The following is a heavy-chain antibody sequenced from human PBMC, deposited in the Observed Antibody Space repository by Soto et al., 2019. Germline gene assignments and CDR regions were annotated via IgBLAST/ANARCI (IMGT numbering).Heavy chain of an antibody. CDR1: GYTFTSYG. D-gene: IGHD6-19*01. CDR2: ISAYNGNT. CDR3: ASNGYSSGWGCDY. V-gene: IGHV1-18*01. Sequence: ASVKVSCKASGYTFTSYGISWVRQAPGQGLDGMGWISAYNGNTNYAQKLQGRVTMTTDTSTSTAYMELKSLRSDDTAVYYWASNGYSSGWGCDYWGQGTLVTVSS. J-gene: IGHJ4*02.